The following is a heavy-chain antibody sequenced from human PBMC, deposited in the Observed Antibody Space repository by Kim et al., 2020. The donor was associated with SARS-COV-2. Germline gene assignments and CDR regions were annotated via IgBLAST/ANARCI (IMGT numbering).Heavy chain of an antibody. CDR3: ARVSPIYGMDV. J-gene: IGHJ6*02. Sequence: TDYNPSLKSRVTISVDTSKHQFSLKLSSVTAADTAVYYCARVSPIYGMDVWGQGTTVTVSS. CDR2: T. V-gene: IGHV4-34*01. D-gene: IGHD2-2*02.